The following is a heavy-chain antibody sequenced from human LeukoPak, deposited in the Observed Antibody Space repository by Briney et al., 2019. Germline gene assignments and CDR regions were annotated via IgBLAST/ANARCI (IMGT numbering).Heavy chain of an antibody. J-gene: IGHJ3*02. V-gene: IGHV3-74*01. CDR1: GFTFNRFW. CDR3: AREDVDITVATSGAFDI. Sequence: GGSLRLSCAASGFTFNRFWMHWVRQAPGKGLVWVSRIISDGSSTNYAASVKGRFTISRDNAKNTLYLQMNSLRAEDTALYYCAREDVDITVATSGAFDIWGQGTMVTVSS. CDR2: IISDGSST. D-gene: IGHD6-19*01.